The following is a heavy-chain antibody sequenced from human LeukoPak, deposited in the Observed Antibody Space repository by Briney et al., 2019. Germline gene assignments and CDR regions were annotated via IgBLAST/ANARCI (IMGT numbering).Heavy chain of an antibody. Sequence: SETLSLTCTASGGSISSSSYYWGWIRQPPGKGLEWIGSIYYSGSTYYNPSLKSRVTISVDTSKNQFSLKLSSVTAADTAVYYCARLTIWSSSWFDYWGQGTLVTVSS. D-gene: IGHD6-13*01. CDR3: ARLTIWSSSWFDY. V-gene: IGHV4-39*01. J-gene: IGHJ4*02. CDR1: GGSISSSSYY. CDR2: IYYSGST.